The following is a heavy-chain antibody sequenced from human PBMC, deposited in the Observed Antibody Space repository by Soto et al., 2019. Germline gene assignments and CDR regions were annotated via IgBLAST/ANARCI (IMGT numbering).Heavy chain of an antibody. J-gene: IGHJ5*02. CDR2: VYNSGST. V-gene: IGHV4-59*01. CDR3: ARRAVVAVTGSLDNWLDP. CDR1: GGSITSYN. D-gene: IGHD2-21*01. Sequence: PSETLSLTCTVSGGSITSYNWNWLRQPPGKALEWIGYVYNSGSTNYNPSLKSRVTISVDTSKNQFPLKVNSVTAADTAVYYCARRAVVAVTGSLDNWLDPWGQGILVT.